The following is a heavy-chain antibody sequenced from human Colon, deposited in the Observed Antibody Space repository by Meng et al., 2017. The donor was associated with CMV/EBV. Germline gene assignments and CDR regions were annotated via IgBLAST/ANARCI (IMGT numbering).Heavy chain of an antibody. CDR3: ARDGYKPSY. D-gene: IGHD5-24*01. V-gene: IGHV3-11*01. CDR2: ISSSGNII. J-gene: IGHJ4*02. Sequence: SVAASGFTVSEYYMSWIRQAPGKGLEWVSYISSSGNIIYYADSVKGRFTISRDNAKNSLSLQMNSLRAEDTAVYYCARDGYKPSYWGQGTLVTVSS. CDR1: GFTVSEYY.